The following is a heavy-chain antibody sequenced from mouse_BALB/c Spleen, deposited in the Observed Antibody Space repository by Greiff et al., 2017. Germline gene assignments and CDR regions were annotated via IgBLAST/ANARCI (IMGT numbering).Heavy chain of an antibody. Sequence: EVQLVESGGGLVKPGGSLKLSCAASGFTFSSYAMSWVRQTPEKRLEWVASISSGGSTYYPDSVKGRFTISRDNARNILYLQMSSLRSEDTAMYYCARVLYYGSSPYYAMDYWGQGTSVTVSS. J-gene: IGHJ4*01. CDR3: ARVLYYGSSPYYAMDY. CDR2: ISSGGST. CDR1: GFTFSSYA. D-gene: IGHD1-1*01. V-gene: IGHV5-6-5*01.